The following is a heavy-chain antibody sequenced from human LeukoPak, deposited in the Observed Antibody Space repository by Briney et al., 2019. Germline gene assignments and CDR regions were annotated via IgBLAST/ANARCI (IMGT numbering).Heavy chain of an antibody. CDR1: GYTFTGYY. CDR2: IWYDGSNK. D-gene: IGHD2-21*02. Sequence: SCKASGYTFTGYYMHWVRQARGKGLEWVAVIWYDGSNKYYADSVKGRFTISRDNSKNTLYLQMNSLRAEDTAVYYCAKENRPYCGGDCYSSYWGQGTLVTVSS. V-gene: IGHV3-33*06. CDR3: AKENRPYCGGDCYSSY. J-gene: IGHJ4*02.